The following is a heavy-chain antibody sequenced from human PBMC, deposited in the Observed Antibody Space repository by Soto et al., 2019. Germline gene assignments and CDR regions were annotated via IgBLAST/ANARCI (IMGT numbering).Heavy chain of an antibody. CDR3: ARAPDYDFWSGYSREYYYYGMDV. CDR1: GFTFSSYG. J-gene: IGHJ6*02. Sequence: GGSLRLSCAASGFTFSSYGMHWVRQAPGKGLEWVAVIWYDGSNKYYADSVKGRFTISRDNSKNTLYLQMNSLRAEDTAVYYCARAPDYDFWSGYSREYYYYGMDVWGQGTTVTVSS. CDR2: IWYDGSNK. D-gene: IGHD3-3*01. V-gene: IGHV3-33*01.